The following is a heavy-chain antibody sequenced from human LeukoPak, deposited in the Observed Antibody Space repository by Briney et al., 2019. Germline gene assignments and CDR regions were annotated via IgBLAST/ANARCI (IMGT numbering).Heavy chain of an antibody. CDR3: AKPAIGGYRGYFHY. D-gene: IGHD2-15*01. V-gene: IGHV3-23*01. CDR1: GFTFSSYS. CDR2: ISDSGGGT. J-gene: IGHJ1*01. Sequence: TGGSLRLSCAASGFTFSSYSMTWVRQSPGKGLEWVSGISDSGGGTYYADSVKGRFTISRDNSKNTLYLQMNSLRAEDTAVYYCAKPAIGGYRGYFHYWGQGSLVTVSS.